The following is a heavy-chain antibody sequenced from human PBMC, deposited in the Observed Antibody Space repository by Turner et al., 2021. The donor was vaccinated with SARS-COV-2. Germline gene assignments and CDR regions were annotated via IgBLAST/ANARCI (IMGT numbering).Heavy chain of an antibody. CDR1: GGSFSGYY. J-gene: IGHJ5*02. CDR2: IYHSGSN. Sequence: QVQLQQWGAGLLKPSETLSLTCGVYGGSFSGYYWRWLRQPPGKGLEWIGEIYHSGSNNYYPSLKSRVTISVDTSKNQFSLKLSSVTAADTAVYYCARSWGGILTGYSFDPWGQGTLVTVSS. V-gene: IGHV4-34*01. CDR3: ARSWGGILTGYSFDP. D-gene: IGHD3-9*01.